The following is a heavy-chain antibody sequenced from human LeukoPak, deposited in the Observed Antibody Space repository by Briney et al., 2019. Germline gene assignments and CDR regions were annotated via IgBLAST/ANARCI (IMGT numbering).Heavy chain of an antibody. CDR2: INPNSGGT. J-gene: IGHJ6*02. CDR1: GYTFTGYY. CDR3: ARGATVTTYRNYYYYGMDV. V-gene: IGHV1-2*02. Sequence: GASVKVSCKASGYTFTGYYMHWVRQAPGQGLEWMGWINPNSGGTNYAQKFQGRVSMTRVTSISTAYMELSRLRSDDTAVYYCARGATVTTYRNYYYYGMDVWGQGTTVTVSS. D-gene: IGHD4-17*01.